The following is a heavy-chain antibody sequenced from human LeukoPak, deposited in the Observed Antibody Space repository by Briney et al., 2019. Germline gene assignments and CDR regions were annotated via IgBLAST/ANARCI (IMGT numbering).Heavy chain of an antibody. J-gene: IGHJ3*02. V-gene: IGHV4-59*08. CDR1: GGSISSYY. CDR3: ASTTVTIADAFDI. D-gene: IGHD4-17*01. CDR2: IYYSGST. Sequence: SETLSLTCTVSGGSISSYYWSWIRQPPGKGLEWIGYIYYSGSTNYNPSVKSRVTISVDTSKNQFSLKLSSVTAADTAVYYCASTTVTIADAFDIWGQGTMVTVSS.